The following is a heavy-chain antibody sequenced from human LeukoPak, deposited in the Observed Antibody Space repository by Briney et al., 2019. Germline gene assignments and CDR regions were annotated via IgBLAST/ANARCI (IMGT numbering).Heavy chain of an antibody. CDR3: ARLPGSGSYYFDAFDI. J-gene: IGHJ3*02. CDR2: IYTSGST. Sequence: SETLSLTSTVSGGSISSYYWSWIRQPAGKGLEWIGRIYTSGSTNYNPSLKSRVTISVDTSKNQFSLKLSSVTAADTAVYYCARLPGSGSYYFDAFDIWGQGTMVTVSS. D-gene: IGHD3-10*01. V-gene: IGHV4-4*07. CDR1: GGSISSYY.